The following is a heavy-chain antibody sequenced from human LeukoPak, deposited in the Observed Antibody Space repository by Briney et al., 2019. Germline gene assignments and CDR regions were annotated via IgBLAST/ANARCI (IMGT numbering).Heavy chain of an antibody. CDR2: IIPILGIA. CDR1: GGTSSSYA. J-gene: IGHJ5*02. Sequence: SVKVSCKASGGTSSSYAISWVRQAPGQGLEWMGRIIPILGIANYAQKFQGRVTITADKSTSTAYMELSSLRSEDTAVYYCARGNYYDSSGPTHLVRFDPWGQGTLVTVSS. V-gene: IGHV1-69*04. CDR3: ARGNYYDSSGPTHLVRFDP. D-gene: IGHD3-22*01.